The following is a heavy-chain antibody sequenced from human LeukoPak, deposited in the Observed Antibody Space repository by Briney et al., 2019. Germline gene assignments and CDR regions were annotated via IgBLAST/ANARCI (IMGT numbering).Heavy chain of an antibody. CDR2: INTDGSTT. CDR3: AKDRAVVGDYWYFDL. V-gene: IGHV3-74*01. Sequence: GGSLRLSCVASGFTFSNYWMHWVRQAPGKGLVWVSRINTDGSTTTYADSVKGRFTISRDNAKNTLYLQMNSLRAEDTAVYYCAKDRAVVGDYWYFDLWGRGTLVTVSS. J-gene: IGHJ2*01. D-gene: IGHD6-19*01. CDR1: GFTFSNYW.